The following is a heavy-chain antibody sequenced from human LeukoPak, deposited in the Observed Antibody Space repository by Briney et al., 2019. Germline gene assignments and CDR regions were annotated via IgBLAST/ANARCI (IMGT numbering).Heavy chain of an antibody. V-gene: IGHV1-18*04. CDR3: ARDLASISAVNWFDP. J-gene: IGHJ5*02. D-gene: IGHD6-13*01. CDR1: GYTFTSYG. CDR2: ISAYNGNT. Sequence: ASVKVSCKASGYTFTSYGISCVRQAPGQGLEWMGWISAYNGNTNYAQKLQGRVTMTTDTSTSTAYMELRSLRSDDTAVYYCARDLASISAVNWFDPWGQGTLVTVSS.